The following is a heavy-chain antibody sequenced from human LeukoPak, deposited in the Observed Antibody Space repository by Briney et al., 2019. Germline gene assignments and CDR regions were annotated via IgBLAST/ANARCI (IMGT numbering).Heavy chain of an antibody. D-gene: IGHD6-19*01. V-gene: IGHV3-NL1*01. CDR3: ARVGGSGSFDS. CDR1: GFTFSSYE. CDR2: IREGGYNT. J-gene: IGHJ4*02. Sequence: PGGSLRLSCAASGFTFSSYEMNWVRQTPGKGLEWASTIREGGYNTYYADSVKGRFTISRDDSTNTLYLQMGSLRPEDMAVYYCARVGGSGSFDSWGQGTLVSVSS.